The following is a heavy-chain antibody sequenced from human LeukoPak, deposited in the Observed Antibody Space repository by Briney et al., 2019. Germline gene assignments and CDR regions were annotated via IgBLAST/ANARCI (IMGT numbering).Heavy chain of an antibody. D-gene: IGHD6-13*01. Sequence: PGGSLRLSCAASGFTFSSYSMNWVRQAPGKGLEWVSSISSSSSYIYYADSVKGRLTISRDNAKNSLYLQMNSLRAEDTAVYYCAGRTGIAAEDYWGQGTLVTVSS. CDR1: GFTFSSYS. CDR2: ISSSSSYI. V-gene: IGHV3-21*01. CDR3: AGRTGIAAEDY. J-gene: IGHJ4*02.